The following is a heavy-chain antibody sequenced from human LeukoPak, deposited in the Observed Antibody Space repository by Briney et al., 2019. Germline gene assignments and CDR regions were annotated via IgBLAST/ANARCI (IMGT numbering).Heavy chain of an antibody. V-gene: IGHV4-59*01. CDR2: IYYSGST. CDR3: ARGFNWFGP. J-gene: IGHJ5*02. CDR1: GGSISSYY. Sequence: SETLSLTCTVSGGSISSYYWSWIRQPPGKGLEWIGDIYYSGSTNYNPSLKSRVTISVDTSKNQFSLKLCSVTAADTAVYYCARGFNWFGPWGQGTLVTVSS.